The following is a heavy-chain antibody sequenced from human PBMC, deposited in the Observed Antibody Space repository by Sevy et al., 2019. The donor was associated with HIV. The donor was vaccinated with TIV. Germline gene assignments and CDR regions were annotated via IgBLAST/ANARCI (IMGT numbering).Heavy chain of an antibody. V-gene: IGHV1-2*02. CDR1: GYTFTGYY. J-gene: IGHJ4*02. D-gene: IGHD3-10*01. CDR2: INPNSGGT. CDR3: ARDLWFGELLYSFDY. Sequence: ASVKVSCKASGYTFTGYYMHWVRQAPGQGLEWMGWINPNSGGTNYAQKFQGRDTMTRDTSISTAYMELSRLGSDDTAVYYCARDLWFGELLYSFDYWGQGTLVTVSS.